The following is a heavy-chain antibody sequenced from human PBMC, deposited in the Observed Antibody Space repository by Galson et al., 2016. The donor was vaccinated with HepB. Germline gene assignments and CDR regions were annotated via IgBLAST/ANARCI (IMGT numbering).Heavy chain of an antibody. CDR2: ISYDGSDK. D-gene: IGHD3-22*01. CDR3: AKDRRYYDSSGYFWEGYYYDGMDV. CDR1: GFTFSSYG. V-gene: IGHV3-30*18. Sequence: SLRLSCAASGFTFSSYGMHWVRQAQGKGLEWVAVISYDGSDKYYADSVKGRFTISRDNSKNTLYLQMNSLRPEDTAVYYCAKDRRYYDSSGYFWEGYYYDGMDVGGQGTTVTVSS. J-gene: IGHJ6*02.